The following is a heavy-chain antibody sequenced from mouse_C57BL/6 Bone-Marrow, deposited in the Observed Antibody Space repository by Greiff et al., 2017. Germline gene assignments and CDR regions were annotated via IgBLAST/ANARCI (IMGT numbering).Heavy chain of an antibody. D-gene: IGHD2-12*01. V-gene: IGHV1-81*01. J-gene: IGHJ2*01. CDR3: ARSGYSGYFDY. Sequence: VQLQESGAELARPGASVKLSCKASGYTFTSYGISWVKQRTGQGLEWIGEIYPRSGNTYYNEKFKGKATLTADKSSSTAYMALRSLTSEDSAVYFCARSGYSGYFDYWGQGTTLTVSS. CDR2: IYPRSGNT. CDR1: GYTFTSYG.